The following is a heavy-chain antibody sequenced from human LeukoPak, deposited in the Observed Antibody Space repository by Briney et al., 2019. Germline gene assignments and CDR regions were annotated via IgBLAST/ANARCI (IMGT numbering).Heavy chain of an antibody. J-gene: IGHJ4*02. Sequence: GGSLRLSCAASGFTFSSYAMHWVHQAPGKGLEWVAVISYDGSNKYYADSVKGRFTISRDNSKNTLYLQMNSLRAEDTAVYYCARGTFLGYCSSTSCSFDYWGQGTLVTVSS. V-gene: IGHV3-30-3*01. D-gene: IGHD2-2*01. CDR1: GFTFSSYA. CDR2: ISYDGSNK. CDR3: ARGTFLGYCSSTSCSFDY.